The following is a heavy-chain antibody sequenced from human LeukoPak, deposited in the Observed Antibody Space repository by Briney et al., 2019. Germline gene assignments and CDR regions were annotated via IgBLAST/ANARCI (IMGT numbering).Heavy chain of an antibody. D-gene: IGHD1-26*01. V-gene: IGHV4-30-4*01. J-gene: IGHJ4*02. CDR3: ARGGSSGDFGY. Sequence: MASETLSLTCTVSGGSISSGDYYWSWIRQPPGKGLEWIGYIYYSGSTYYNPSLKSRVTISVDTSKNQFSLKLSSVTAADTAVYYCARGGSSGDFGYWGQGTLVTVSS. CDR1: GGSISSGDYY. CDR2: IYYSGST.